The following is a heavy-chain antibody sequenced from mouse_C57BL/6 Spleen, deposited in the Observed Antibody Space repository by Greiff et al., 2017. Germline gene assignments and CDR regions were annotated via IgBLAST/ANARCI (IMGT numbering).Heavy chain of an antibody. D-gene: IGHD1-1*01. V-gene: IGHV5-12*01. Sequence: EVKLMESGGGLVQPGGSLKLSCAASGFTFSDYYMYWVRQTPEKRLEWVAYISNGGGSTYYPDTVKGRFTISRDNAKNTLYLQMSRLKSGDTAMYYCARQNYGSRVFDYWGQGTTLTVSS. J-gene: IGHJ2*01. CDR2: ISNGGGST. CDR1: GFTFSDYY. CDR3: ARQNYGSRVFDY.